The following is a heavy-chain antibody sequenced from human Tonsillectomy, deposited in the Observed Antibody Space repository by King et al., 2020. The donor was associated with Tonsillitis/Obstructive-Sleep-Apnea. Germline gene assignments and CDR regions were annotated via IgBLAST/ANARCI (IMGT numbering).Heavy chain of an antibody. D-gene: IGHD2-2*02. J-gene: IGHJ2*01. CDR1: GYTFTNYA. CDR2: INTNTGNP. Sequence: VQLVQSGSELKKPGASVKVSCKASGYTFTNYAMNWVRQAPGQGLEWMGWINTNTGNPTYAQGFTGRFVFSLDTSVSTAYLQISGLKAEDTAVYYCARDQGWVPPAIVSGLDWYFDLWGRGTLVTVSS. CDR3: ARDQGWVPPAIVSGLDWYFDL. V-gene: IGHV7-4-1*02.